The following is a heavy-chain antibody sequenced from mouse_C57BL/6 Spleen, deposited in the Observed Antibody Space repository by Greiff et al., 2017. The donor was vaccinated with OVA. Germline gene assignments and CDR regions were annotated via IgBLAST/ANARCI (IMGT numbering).Heavy chain of an antibody. CDR1: GFNIKDYY. Sequence: EVKLQESGAELVRPGASVKLSCTASGFNIKDYYMHWVKQRPEQGLEWIGRLDPEDGDTEYAPKFQGKATMTADTSSNTAYLQLSSLTSEDTAVYYCTKDDGNAMDYWGQGTSVTVSS. CDR3: TKDDGNAMDY. J-gene: IGHJ4*01. D-gene: IGHD2-12*01. CDR2: LDPEDGDT. V-gene: IGHV14-1*01.